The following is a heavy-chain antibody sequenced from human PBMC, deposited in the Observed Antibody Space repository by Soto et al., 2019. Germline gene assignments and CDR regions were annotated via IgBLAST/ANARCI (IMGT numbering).Heavy chain of an antibody. CDR1: GGTFRSYV. Sequence: SVKVSCKASGGTFRSYVISWVRQAPGQGLEWMGGIIPLLGTTNLAQRFQGRVTISADESTSTAYMDLSSLRSEDTGVYYCATRIAARPDYFDSWGRGTLVTVS. CDR3: ATRIAARPDYFDS. J-gene: IGHJ4*02. V-gene: IGHV1-69*13. CDR2: IIPLLGTT. D-gene: IGHD6-6*01.